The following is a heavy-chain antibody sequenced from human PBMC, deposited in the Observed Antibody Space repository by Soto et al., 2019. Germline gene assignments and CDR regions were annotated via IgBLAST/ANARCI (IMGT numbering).Heavy chain of an antibody. J-gene: IGHJ4*02. CDR1: GGSIGNTDYY. Sequence: QLQLQESGPGLVRPSETLSLICTVSGGSIGNTDYYWGWIRQPPGKGLEWIGTVFYNGATQYNPSLKSRVTIXXDXSXXLCALRLTSATAADSAIYYCAREIRSISAAGGSNYWGQGTLVTVSS. CDR2: VFYNGAT. CDR3: AREIRSISAAGGSNY. V-gene: IGHV4-39*02. D-gene: IGHD6-25*01.